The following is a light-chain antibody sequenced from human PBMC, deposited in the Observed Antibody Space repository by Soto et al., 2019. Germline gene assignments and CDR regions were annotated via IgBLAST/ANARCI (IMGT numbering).Light chain of an antibody. CDR1: QSVSSNY. Sequence: EIVLTQSPGTLSLSPGERATLSCRASQSVSSNYLAWYQQKPGQAPRLLMYGASSRATGIPDRFSGSGSGTDFTLTISRLEPEHFAVYYCQQYDTSPPVYTFGQGTKLEIK. CDR3: QQYDTSPPVYT. V-gene: IGKV3-20*01. J-gene: IGKJ2*01. CDR2: GAS.